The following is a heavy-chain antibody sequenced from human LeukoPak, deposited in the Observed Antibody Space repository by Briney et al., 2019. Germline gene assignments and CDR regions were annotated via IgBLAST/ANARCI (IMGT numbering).Heavy chain of an antibody. CDR3: AGLGATGGADY. J-gene: IGHJ4*02. CDR2: INPSGGST. V-gene: IGHV1-46*01. D-gene: IGHD1-26*01. Sequence: VASVKVSCKASVYTFTSYYMHWVRQSPGQGLEWMGIINPSGGSTSYAQKFQGRVTMTRDASTSTVYMELSSLRSEDTAVYYCAGLGATGGADYWGQGTLVTVSS. CDR1: VYTFTSYY.